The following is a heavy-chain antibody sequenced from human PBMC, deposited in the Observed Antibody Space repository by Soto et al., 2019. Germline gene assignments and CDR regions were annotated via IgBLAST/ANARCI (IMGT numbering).Heavy chain of an antibody. D-gene: IGHD3-16*01. Sequence: QVQLQESGPRLVKPSQTLSLTCSVSGGSISSGDYYWSWIRQPPGKGLEWIGYIYYSGSTYYNPSLKSRVTISVDTSKNQFSLKLSAVTAADTAVYYCARVGDDCAFDIWGQGTMVTVSS. V-gene: IGHV4-30-4*01. CDR1: GGSISSGDYY. CDR2: IYYSGST. CDR3: ARVGDDCAFDI. J-gene: IGHJ3*02.